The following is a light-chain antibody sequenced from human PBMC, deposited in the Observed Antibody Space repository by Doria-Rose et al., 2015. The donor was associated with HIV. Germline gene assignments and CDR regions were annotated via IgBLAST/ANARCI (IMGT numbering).Light chain of an antibody. J-gene: IGKJ5*01. Sequence: TQSPGTLSLSPGERATLSCRASQRVKSSYLAWYQQKPGQAPRLLIYDASTRATGIPDRFSGSGSGTDFTLTISRLEPEDAAVYYRQQYGTSRGTFGQGTRLEIK. CDR1: QRVKSSY. V-gene: IGKV3-20*01. CDR3: QQYGTSRGT. CDR2: DAS.